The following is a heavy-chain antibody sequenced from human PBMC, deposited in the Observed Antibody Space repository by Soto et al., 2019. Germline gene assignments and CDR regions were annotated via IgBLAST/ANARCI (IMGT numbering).Heavy chain of an antibody. V-gene: IGHV4-34*01. CDR3: ASPRWNYIY. CDR1: GGSFSGYY. Sequence: QVQLQQWGAGLLKPSETLSLTCAVSGGSFSGYYWSWIRQPPGKGLEWIGEMNDSGITKYNASLESRVAISVDTSKGHFSLTLTSVTAADTAVYYCASPRWNYIYWGQGTLVAVSS. D-gene: IGHD1-7*01. CDR2: MNDSGIT. J-gene: IGHJ4*02.